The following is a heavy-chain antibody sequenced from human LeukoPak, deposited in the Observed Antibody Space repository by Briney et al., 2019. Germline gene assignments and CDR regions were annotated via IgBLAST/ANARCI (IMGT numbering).Heavy chain of an antibody. Sequence: SETLSLTCTVSGGSISSGDYYWSWIRQPPGKGLEWIGYIYYSGSTYYNLSLKSRVTISVDTSKNQFSLKLSSVTAADTAVYYCAREAKRGFGRYYYYYGMDVWGQGTTVTVSS. CDR3: AREAKRGFGRYYYYYGMDV. CDR1: GGSISSGDYY. CDR2: IYYSGST. J-gene: IGHJ6*02. V-gene: IGHV4-30-4*01. D-gene: IGHD3-10*01.